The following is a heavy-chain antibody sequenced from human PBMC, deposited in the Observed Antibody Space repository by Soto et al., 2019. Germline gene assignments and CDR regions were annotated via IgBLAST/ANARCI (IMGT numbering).Heavy chain of an antibody. J-gene: IGHJ4*02. D-gene: IGHD5-18*01. V-gene: IGHV4-59*08. CDR3: ARSMSGYSYGHIDY. Sequence: PSETLSLTCTVSGGSISSYYWSWIRQPPGKGLEWIGYIYYSGSTNYNPSLKSRVTISVDTSKNQFSLKLSSVTAADTAVYYCARSMSGYSYGHIDYWGQGTLVTVSS. CDR1: GGSISSYY. CDR2: IYYSGST.